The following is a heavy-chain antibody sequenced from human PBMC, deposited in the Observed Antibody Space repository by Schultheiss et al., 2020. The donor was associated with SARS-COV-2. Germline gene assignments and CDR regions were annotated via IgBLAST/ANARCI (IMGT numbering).Heavy chain of an antibody. CDR2: ISGSGGST. Sequence: GGSLRLSCAASGFTFSSYSMNWVRQAPGKGLEWVSAISGSGGSTYYADSVKGRLTISRDISNNTLYLQMDSLRAEDTAVYYCVRGHVNYDILSPFDPWGQGSLVTVSS. D-gene: IGHD3-9*01. V-gene: IGHV3-23*01. J-gene: IGHJ5*02. CDR1: GFTFSSYS. CDR3: VRGHVNYDILSPFDP.